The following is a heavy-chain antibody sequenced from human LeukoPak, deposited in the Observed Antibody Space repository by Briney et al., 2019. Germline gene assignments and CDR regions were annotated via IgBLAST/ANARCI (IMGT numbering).Heavy chain of an antibody. J-gene: IGHJ3*02. CDR3: ARVVVAATWPFDI. CDR2: IYHSGST. D-gene: IGHD2-15*01. CDR1: GYSISSGYY. V-gene: IGHV4-38-2*01. Sequence: KPSETLSLTCAVSGYSISSGYYWGWIRQPPGKGLEWIGSIYHSGSTYYNPSLKSRVTISVDTSKNQFSPKLSSVTAADTAVYYCARVVVAATWPFDIWGQGTMVTVSS.